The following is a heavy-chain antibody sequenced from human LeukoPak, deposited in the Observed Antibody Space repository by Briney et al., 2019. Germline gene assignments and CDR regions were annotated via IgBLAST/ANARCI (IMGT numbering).Heavy chain of an antibody. CDR3: ARGRYYYDSRGYPSPEVDY. CDR2: INHSGST. J-gene: IGHJ4*02. CDR1: GGSFSGYY. V-gene: IGHV4-34*01. Sequence: PSETLSLTCAVYGGSFSGYYWSWIRQPPGKGLEWIGEINHSGSTNYNPSLKSRVTISVDTSKNQFSLKLSSVTAADTAVYYCARGRYYYDSRGYPSPEVDYWGQGTLVTVSS. D-gene: IGHD3-22*01.